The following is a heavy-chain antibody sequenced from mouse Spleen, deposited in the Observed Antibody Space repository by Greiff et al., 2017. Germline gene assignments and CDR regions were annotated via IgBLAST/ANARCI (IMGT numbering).Heavy chain of an antibody. CDR3: ARLTGTDYFDY. CDR1: GYTFTDYY. D-gene: IGHD4-1*01. V-gene: IGHV1-26*01. CDR2: INPNNGGT. J-gene: IGHJ2*01. Sequence: VQLKQSGPELVKPGASVKISCKASGYTFTDYYMNWVKQSHGKSLEWIGDINPNNGGTSYNQKFKGKATLTVDKSSSTAYMELRSLTSEDSAVYYCARLTGTDYFDYWGQGTTLTVSS.